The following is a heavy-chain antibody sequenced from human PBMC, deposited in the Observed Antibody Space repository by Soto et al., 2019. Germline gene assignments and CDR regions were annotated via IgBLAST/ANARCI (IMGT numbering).Heavy chain of an antibody. D-gene: IGHD3-10*01. V-gene: IGHV3-48*02. CDR2: ISGSSNII. J-gene: IGHJ6*02. Sequence: GGSLRLPCAASGFTPSPFYMNWVRPAPGKGLGWVSYISGSSNIINYADSVKGRFTISRDNTKNSLYLQMNSLRDEDTAVYYCARGFDLQYGMDVWGQGTTVTVSS. CDR3: ARGFDLQYGMDV. CDR1: GFTPSPFY.